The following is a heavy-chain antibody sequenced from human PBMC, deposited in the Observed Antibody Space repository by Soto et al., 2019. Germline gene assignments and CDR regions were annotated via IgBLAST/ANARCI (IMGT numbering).Heavy chain of an antibody. D-gene: IGHD6-13*01. CDR2: IYHSGST. CDR1: VVSISSGGYS. V-gene: IGHV4-30-2*01. CDR3: ARVGQGIYYYGMDV. Sequence: PSETLSLTCAFSVVSISSGGYSCSWIRQPPGKGLEWIGYIYHSGSTYYNPSLKSRVTISVDRSKNQFSLKLSSVTAADTAVYYCARVGQGIYYYGMDVGGQGNTVT. J-gene: IGHJ6*02.